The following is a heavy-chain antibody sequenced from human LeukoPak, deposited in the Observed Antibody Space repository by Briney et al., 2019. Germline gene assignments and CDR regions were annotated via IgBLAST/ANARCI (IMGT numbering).Heavy chain of an antibody. CDR2: VSGSGTTT. D-gene: IGHD3-10*01. Sequence: GGSLRLSCAASGFTFGNYAMSCVRQAPGKGLEWVSGVSGSGTTTYYADSVKGRFSISRDNSKNTLFLQMNSLRAEDTAVYYCAKDFTVRGVKFDYWGQGTLVTVSS. CDR3: AKDFTVRGVKFDY. V-gene: IGHV3-23*01. CDR1: GFTFGNYA. J-gene: IGHJ4*02.